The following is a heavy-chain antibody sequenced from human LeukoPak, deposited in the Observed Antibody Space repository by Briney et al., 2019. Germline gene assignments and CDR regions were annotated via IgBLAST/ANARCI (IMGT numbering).Heavy chain of an antibody. D-gene: IGHD1-7*01. Sequence: SVKVSCKASGGTFSSYAISWVRQAPGQGLEWMGRIIPILGIANYAQKFQGRVTITADRSTSTAYMELSSLRSEDTAVYYCARKLQSYYYYGMDVWGQGTTVTVSS. V-gene: IGHV1-69*04. CDR3: ARKLQSYYYYGMDV. CDR1: GGTFSSYA. CDR2: IIPILGIA. J-gene: IGHJ6*02.